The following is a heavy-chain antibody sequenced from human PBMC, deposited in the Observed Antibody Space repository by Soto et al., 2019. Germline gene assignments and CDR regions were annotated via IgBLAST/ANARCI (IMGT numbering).Heavy chain of an antibody. CDR3: ARLRQWLVLGVYGMDV. CDR1: GGSISSSNW. V-gene: IGHV4-4*02. CDR2: IYHSGST. D-gene: IGHD6-19*01. J-gene: IGHJ6*02. Sequence: QVQLQESGPGLVKPSGTLSLTCAVSGGSISSSNWWSWVRQPPGKGLEWIGEIYHSGSTNYNPSLKNRVTISVDKSKNQFSLKLSSVTAADTAVYYCARLRQWLVLGVYGMDVWGQGTTVTVSS.